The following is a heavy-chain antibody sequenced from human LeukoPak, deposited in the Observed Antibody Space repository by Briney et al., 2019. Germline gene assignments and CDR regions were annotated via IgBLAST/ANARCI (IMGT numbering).Heavy chain of an antibody. Sequence: GGSLTLSCALSRLTLRIYGMRWARQAPGRGLEWVSAIRGRGGHTFYRVSAKGRFTVSIDNSKNTLYLQINSLRAEDTSIYYCASITGRWLQGVPPPLFDPWGQGTLVTVSS. CDR3: ASITGRWLQGVPPPLFDP. V-gene: IGHV3-23*01. J-gene: IGHJ5*02. D-gene: IGHD5-24*01. CDR1: RLTLRIYG. CDR2: IRGRGGHT.